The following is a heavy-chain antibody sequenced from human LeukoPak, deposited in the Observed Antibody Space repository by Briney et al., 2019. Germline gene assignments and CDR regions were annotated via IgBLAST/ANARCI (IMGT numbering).Heavy chain of an antibody. D-gene: IGHD5-24*01. V-gene: IGHV4-31*03. CDR1: GGSISSGGYY. Sequence: PSETLSLTCTVSGGSISSGGYYWSWIRQHPGKGLEWIGYIYYSGSTYYNPSLKSRVTISVDTSKNQFSLKLSSVTAADTAVYYCARECVGRDSYNEDYFDYWGQGTLVTVSS. CDR2: IYYSGST. CDR3: ARECVGRDSYNEDYFDY. J-gene: IGHJ4*02.